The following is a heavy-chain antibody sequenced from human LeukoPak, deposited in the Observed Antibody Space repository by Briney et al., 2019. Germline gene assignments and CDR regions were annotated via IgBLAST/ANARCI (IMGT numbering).Heavy chain of an antibody. CDR3: ARVPRRDGGG. CDR2: ISYDGNSK. CDR1: GFTFSSHA. Sequence: QAGGSLRLSCAASGFTFSSHAMHWVRQAPGKGLEWVAVISYDGNSKHYVNSVKGRFTISRDNSKNSLYLRMNGLRAEDTAVYYCARVPRRDGGGWGQGTLVTVSS. J-gene: IGHJ4*02. V-gene: IGHV3-30*03. D-gene: IGHD4-23*01.